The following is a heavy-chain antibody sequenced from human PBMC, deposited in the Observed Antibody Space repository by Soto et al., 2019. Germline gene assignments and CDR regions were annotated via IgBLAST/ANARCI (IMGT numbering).Heavy chain of an antibody. D-gene: IGHD3-9*01. V-gene: IGHV3-21*06. CDR1: GFIFSSHN. CDR3: ARLVASETGYGMDV. J-gene: IGHJ6*02. CDR2: ITGSSSYI. Sequence: DVQLVESGGGLVKPGGSLRLSCAASGFIFSSHNMNWVRQAPGKGLEWVSSITGSSSYIFYADSVKGRFTISRDNAKNTVFLQMNSLRAEDTGVYYCARLVASETGYGMDVWGQGTTVTVSS.